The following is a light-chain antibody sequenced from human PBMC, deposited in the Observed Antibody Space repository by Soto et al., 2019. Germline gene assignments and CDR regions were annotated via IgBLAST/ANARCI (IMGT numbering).Light chain of an antibody. CDR1: QTVAYTS. CDR2: GTS. V-gene: IGKV3-20*01. J-gene: IGKJ1*01. Sequence: EIVLTQSPGILSLSPGARATLSCRASQTVAYTSLAWYQQRPGQAPRLLIYGTSTRATGTPDRFIGSGSGPAFTLTISRLEPEDCAVYYCQQYVTTPRTFGQGTKVE. CDR3: QQYVTTPRT.